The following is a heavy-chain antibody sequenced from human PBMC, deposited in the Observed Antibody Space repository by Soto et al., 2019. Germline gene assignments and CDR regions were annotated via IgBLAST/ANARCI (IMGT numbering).Heavy chain of an antibody. Sequence: ASVKVSCKASGYTFTSYDINWVRQATGQGLEWMGWMNPNSGNTGYAQKFQGRVTMTRNTSISTAYMELSSLRSEDTAVYYCARAPAAAGTDFYYYYMDVWGKGTTVTVSS. D-gene: IGHD6-13*01. V-gene: IGHV1-8*01. CDR3: ARAPAAAGTDFYYYYMDV. CDR2: MNPNSGNT. J-gene: IGHJ6*03. CDR1: GYTFTSYD.